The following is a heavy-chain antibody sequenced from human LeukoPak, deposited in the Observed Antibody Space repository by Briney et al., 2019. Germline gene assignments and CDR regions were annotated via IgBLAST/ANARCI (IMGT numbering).Heavy chain of an antibody. CDR3: ARVAFTYGAAFDY. J-gene: IGHJ4*02. D-gene: IGHD4/OR15-4a*01. CDR2: IYHSGST. CDR1: GYSISSGYY. V-gene: IGHV4-38-2*02. Sequence: PSETLSLTCTVSGYSISSGYYWGWIRQPPGKGLEWIGYIYHSGSTYYNPSLKSRVTISVDTSKNQFSLKLSSVTAADTAIYYCARVAFTYGAAFDYWGQGTLVTLSS.